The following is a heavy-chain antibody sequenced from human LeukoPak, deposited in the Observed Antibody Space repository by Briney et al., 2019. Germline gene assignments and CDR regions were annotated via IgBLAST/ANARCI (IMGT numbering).Heavy chain of an antibody. CDR1: GGSFSAYY. V-gene: IGHV4-34*01. Sequence: SETLSLTCAVYGGSFSAYYWSWIRQPPGKGLEWIGEINHSGSTNYNPSLKSRVTISVDTSKNQFSLKLSSVTAADTAVYYCARDSRIVGATGAYYYYGMDVWGQGTTVTVSS. CDR3: ARDSRIVGATGAYYYYGMDV. CDR2: INHSGST. D-gene: IGHD1-26*01. J-gene: IGHJ6*02.